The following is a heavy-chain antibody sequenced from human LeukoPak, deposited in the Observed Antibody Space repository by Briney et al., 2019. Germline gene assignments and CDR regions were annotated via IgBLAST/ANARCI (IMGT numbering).Heavy chain of an antibody. J-gene: IGHJ3*02. D-gene: IGHD3-16*01. V-gene: IGHV3-23*01. Sequence: GGSLRLSCAASGFTFSSYAMSWVRQAPGKGLEWVSVIGESAGSTYYADSVKGRFTISRDNAKNTLYLQMNSLRAEDTAVYYCARVYGFDAFDIWGQGTMVTVSS. CDR2: IGESAGST. CDR1: GFTFSSYA. CDR3: ARVYGFDAFDI.